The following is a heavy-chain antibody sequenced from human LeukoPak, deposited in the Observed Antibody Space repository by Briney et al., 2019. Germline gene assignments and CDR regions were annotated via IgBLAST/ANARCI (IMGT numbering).Heavy chain of an antibody. CDR2: IYWNEDK. CDR3: ARTYNGMRDSDWLRDYYFDY. D-gene: IGHD3-9*01. J-gene: IGHJ4*02. CDR1: GFSLSPSGVG. Sequence: SGPTLVKPTQTLTLTCPFSGFSLSPSGVGVGWIRQPPGKALEWLAIIYWNEDKRYSPSLKSRLTITKDTSKNQVVLQMADMDPVDTATYYCARTYNGMRDSDWLRDYYFDYWGQGTLVTVSS. V-gene: IGHV2-5*01.